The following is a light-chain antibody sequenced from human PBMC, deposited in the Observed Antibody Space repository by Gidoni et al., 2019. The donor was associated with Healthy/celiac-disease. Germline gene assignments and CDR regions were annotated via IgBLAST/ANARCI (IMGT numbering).Light chain of an antibody. J-gene: IGKJ1*01. CDR3: QQSYSTPT. CDR1: QSISSY. CDR2: AAS. Sequence: DIQMTQSPSSLSASVGDRVTIPCRASQSISSYLNWYQQKPGKAPKLLIYAASSLQSGVPSRFSGSGSGTDFTLTIRSLQPEDFATYSCQQSYSTPTFGQGTKVEIK. V-gene: IGKV1-39*01.